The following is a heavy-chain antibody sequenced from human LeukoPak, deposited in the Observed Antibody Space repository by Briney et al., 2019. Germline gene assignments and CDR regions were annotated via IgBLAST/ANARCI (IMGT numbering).Heavy chain of an antibody. J-gene: IGHJ4*02. V-gene: IGHV4-34*01. CDR1: GGSFSGYY. CDR3: ARHLRWRTSFSPFDY. Sequence: SETLSLTCAVYGGSFSGYYWSWIRQPLGKGLEWIGEINHSENTDYNPSLKSRVTISVDTSKNQLSLKLSPVTAADTAVYYCARHLRWRTSFSPFDYWGQGTLVTVSS. CDR2: INHSENT. D-gene: IGHD3/OR15-3a*01.